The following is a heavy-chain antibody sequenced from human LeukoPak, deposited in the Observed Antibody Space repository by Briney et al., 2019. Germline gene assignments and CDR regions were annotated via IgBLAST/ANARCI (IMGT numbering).Heavy chain of an antibody. CDR2: ISSSGTAT. CDR1: GFTFTDYY. J-gene: IGHJ3*02. D-gene: IGHD6-19*01. Sequence: PGGSLRLSCAASGFTFTDYYMYWIRQAPGKGLEWVLYISSSGTATHYADSVRGRFTISRDNANSSLFLQMNSLRVEDTAVYFSARGSSAWPRNAFDIWGQRTMVTVSS. CDR3: ARGSSAWPRNAFDI. V-gene: IGHV3-11*01.